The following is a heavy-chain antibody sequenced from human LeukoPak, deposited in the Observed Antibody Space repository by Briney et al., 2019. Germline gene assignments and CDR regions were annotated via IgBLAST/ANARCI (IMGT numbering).Heavy chain of an antibody. V-gene: IGHV3-23*01. J-gene: IGHJ4*02. CDR3: AKARRYYDSSGYYYPPFYFDY. D-gene: IGHD3-22*01. CDR2: IIGSGGST. Sequence: PGGSLRLSCAASGFTFSSYATSWVRQAPGKGLEWVSAIIGSGGSTYYADSVKGRFTISRDNSKNTLYLQMNSLRAEDTAVYYCAKARRYYDSSGYYYPPFYFDYWGQGTLVTVSS. CDR1: GFTFSSYA.